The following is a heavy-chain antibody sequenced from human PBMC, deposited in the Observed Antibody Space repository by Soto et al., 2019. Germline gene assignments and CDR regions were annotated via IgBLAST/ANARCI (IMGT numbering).Heavy chain of an antibody. V-gene: IGHV1-69*12. J-gene: IGHJ4*02. CDR2: IIPIFGTA. Sequence: QVQLVQSGAEVKKPGSSVKVSCKASGGTFSSYAISWVRQAPGQGLEWMGGIIPIFGTANYAQKFQGRVTITADESTSTAYMELSSLRSEDTAVYYCARESGAYYDSSGLVSYYFDYWGQGTLVTVSS. CDR1: GGTFSSYA. CDR3: ARESGAYYDSSGLVSYYFDY. D-gene: IGHD3-22*01.